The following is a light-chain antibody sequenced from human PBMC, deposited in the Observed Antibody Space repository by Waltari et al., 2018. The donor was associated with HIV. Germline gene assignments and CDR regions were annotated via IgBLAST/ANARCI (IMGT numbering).Light chain of an antibody. V-gene: IGKV4-1*01. CDR2: WAS. CDR3: QQYYSTPLT. J-gene: IGKJ4*01. CDR1: QSVLSNSNNKNY. Sequence: DIVMTQSPDSLAVSLVERATINCKSSQSVLSNSNNKNYLAWYQQKSGQSPKLLIYWASTRESGVPDRFSGSGSGTDFSLSISSLQAEDVAVYYCQQYYSTPLTFGGGTKVEIK.